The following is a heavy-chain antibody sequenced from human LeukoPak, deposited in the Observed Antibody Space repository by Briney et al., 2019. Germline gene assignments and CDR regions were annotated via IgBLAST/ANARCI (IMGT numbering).Heavy chain of an antibody. Sequence: SETLSLTCTVSGGSISSGDYYWSWIRQPPGKGLEWIGEINHSGSTNYNPSLKSRVTISVDTSKNQFSLKLSSVTAANTAVYYCARAPRGSSYYFDYWGQGTLVTVSS. CDR2: INHSGST. CDR1: GGSISSGDYY. CDR3: ARAPRGSSYYFDY. J-gene: IGHJ4*02. V-gene: IGHV4-39*07. D-gene: IGHD1-26*01.